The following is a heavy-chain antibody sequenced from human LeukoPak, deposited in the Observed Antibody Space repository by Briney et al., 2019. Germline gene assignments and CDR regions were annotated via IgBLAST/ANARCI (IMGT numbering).Heavy chain of an antibody. CDR3: ARRRERGASDASAF. CDR2: INSDGGST. J-gene: IGHJ3*01. CDR1: GFTFSSFW. V-gene: IGHV3-74*01. Sequence: GGSLRLSCAASGFTFSSFWMYWVRQAPGKGLVWVSRINSDGGSTTYADSVKGRFTISRDNAKNTVYLQMNSLRAEDTAVYYCARRRERGASDASAFWGQGTMVTVSS. D-gene: IGHD3-16*01.